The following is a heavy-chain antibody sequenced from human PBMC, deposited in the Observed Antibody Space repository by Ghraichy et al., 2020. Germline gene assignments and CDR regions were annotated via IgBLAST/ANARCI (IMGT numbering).Heavy chain of an antibody. CDR1: GVSVSSDSYS. D-gene: IGHD3-10*01. V-gene: IGHV4-61*01. CDR3: GRPLLNLPVRGVIDW. Sequence: SETLSLTCFVSGVSVSSDSYSWSWIRQPPGKGLEWIGYVSYSGNTNYNPSLRSRVTISLDASKNQFSLKLTSVTAADTAVYYCGRPLLNLPVRGVIDWWGQGMLVTVSS. CDR2: VSYSGNT. J-gene: IGHJ4*02.